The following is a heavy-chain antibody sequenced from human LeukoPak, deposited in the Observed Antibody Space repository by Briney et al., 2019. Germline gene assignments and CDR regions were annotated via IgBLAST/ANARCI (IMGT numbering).Heavy chain of an antibody. V-gene: IGHV3-7*01. D-gene: IGHD6-13*01. CDR2: IRQDGSEK. Sequence: GGSLRLSCEVSGFAFTDYWMNWVRQAPGKGPEWVASIRQDGSEKTYVDSVKGRFTISRDNTKNSLSLQLNGLRAEDTAVYYCARDGTAAGLYFDLWGQGTLVTVSS. CDR3: ARDGTAAGLYFDL. CDR1: GFAFTDYW. J-gene: IGHJ4*01.